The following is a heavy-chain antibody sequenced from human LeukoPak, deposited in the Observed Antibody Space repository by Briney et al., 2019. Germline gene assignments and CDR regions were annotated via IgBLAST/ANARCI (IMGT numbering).Heavy chain of an antibody. CDR2: ISSSSSYI. Sequence: GGSLRLSCAASGFTFSSYSMNWVRQSPGKGLEWVSSISSSSSYIYHADSVKGRFTISRDNAKNSLHLQMNSLRAEDTAVYYCARDSGGYSYGYIYYYGMDVWGQGTTVTVSS. V-gene: IGHV3-21*01. J-gene: IGHJ6*02. CDR3: ARDSGGYSYGYIYYYGMDV. CDR1: GFTFSSYS. D-gene: IGHD5-18*01.